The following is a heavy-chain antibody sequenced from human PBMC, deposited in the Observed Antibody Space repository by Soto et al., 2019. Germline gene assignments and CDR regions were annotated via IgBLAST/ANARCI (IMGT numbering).Heavy chain of an antibody. Sequence: SSETLSLTCTVSGGSISSYYWSWIRQPPGKGLEWIGYIYYSGSTNYNPSLKSRVTISVDTSKNQFSLKLSSVTAADTAVYYCARSNYGSGSYYKYYGMDVWGQGTTVTVSS. V-gene: IGHV4-59*01. CDR3: ARSNYGSGSYYKYYGMDV. CDR2: IYYSGST. CDR1: GGSISSYY. D-gene: IGHD3-10*01. J-gene: IGHJ6*02.